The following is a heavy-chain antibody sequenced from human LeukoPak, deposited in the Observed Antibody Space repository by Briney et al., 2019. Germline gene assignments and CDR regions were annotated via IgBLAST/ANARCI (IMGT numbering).Heavy chain of an antibody. CDR3: ASITIFGEYFDY. D-gene: IGHD3-3*01. Sequence: PSQTLSLTCTVSGGSISSGDYYWSWIRQPPGKGLEWIGYIYYSGSTYYNPSLKSRVTISVDTSKNQFSLKLSSVTAADTAVYYCASITIFGEYFDYWGPGTLVTVSS. J-gene: IGHJ4*02. CDR2: IYYSGST. V-gene: IGHV4-30-4*08. CDR1: GGSISSGDYY.